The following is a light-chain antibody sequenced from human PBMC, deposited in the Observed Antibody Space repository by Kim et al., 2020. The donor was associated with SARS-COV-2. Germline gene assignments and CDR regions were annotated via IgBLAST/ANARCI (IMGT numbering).Light chain of an antibody. CDR2: DVS. V-gene: IGLV2-11*01. Sequence: GQSVPIACTGTSRYVCGYNYVSWYHQHPGKAPKRRIVDVSKWPSGVPDRFSGSKYGNTASLTIFGLQAEDESDYYCCSYAGSYTYVFGTGSKVTVL. CDR1: SRYVCGYNY. J-gene: IGLJ1*01. CDR3: CSYAGSYTYV.